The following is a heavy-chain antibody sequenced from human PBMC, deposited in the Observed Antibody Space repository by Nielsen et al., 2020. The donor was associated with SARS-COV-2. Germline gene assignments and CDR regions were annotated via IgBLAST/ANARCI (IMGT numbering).Heavy chain of an antibody. CDR1: GYNFASYW. CDR3: ARQARISCFDY. CDR2: IYPGDSDT. Sequence: GGSLRLSCKGSGYNFASYWIAWVRQSPGSALEWMGIIYPGDSDTRYSPSFQGQVTISADKSINTAYLQWSNLKASDSAIYYCARQARISCFDYWGQGTLVTVSS. V-gene: IGHV5-51*01. J-gene: IGHJ4*02. D-gene: IGHD2-15*01.